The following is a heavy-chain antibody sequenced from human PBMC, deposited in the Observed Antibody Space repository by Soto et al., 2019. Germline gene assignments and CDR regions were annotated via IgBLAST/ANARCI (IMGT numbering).Heavy chain of an antibody. V-gene: IGHV3-11*06. Sequence: GGSLRLSCAASGFTFSDYYMSWIRQAPGKGLEWVSYISSSSSYTNYADSVKGRFTISRDNAKNSLYLQMNSLRAEDTAVYYCARDLVTTAFGVDYWGQGTLVTVSS. D-gene: IGHD3-10*01. CDR3: ARDLVTTAFGVDY. J-gene: IGHJ4*02. CDR1: GFTFSDYY. CDR2: ISSSSSYT.